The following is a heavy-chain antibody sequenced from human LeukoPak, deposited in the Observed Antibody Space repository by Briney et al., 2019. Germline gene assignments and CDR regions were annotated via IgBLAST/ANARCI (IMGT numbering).Heavy chain of an antibody. Sequence: SETLSLTCTVSGGSISSSGYYWGWIRQPPGKGLEWIGSIHFSGGTYYNPSLMSRVTISVDTSKTQFSLNLSSVTAADTAVYYCARAFSYRGSPALFDYWGQGTLVTVSS. CDR3: ARAFSYRGSPALFDY. CDR2: IHFSGGT. CDR1: GGSISSSGYY. V-gene: IGHV4-39*01. D-gene: IGHD3-10*01. J-gene: IGHJ4*02.